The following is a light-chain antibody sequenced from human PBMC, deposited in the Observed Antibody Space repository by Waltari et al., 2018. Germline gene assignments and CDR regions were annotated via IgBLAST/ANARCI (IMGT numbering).Light chain of an antibody. V-gene: IGLV2-14*03. CDR2: DVS. J-gene: IGLJ1*01. Sequence: QSALTQPAPVSGSPGQSITISCTGTISDVCGHNSVSWYQQHPGKVPKLIIYDVSKRPSGVSDRFSGSKSDNTASLTISGLQAEDDSDFYCSSYTSTNTFVFGTGTKVTVL. CDR1: ISDVCGHNS. CDR3: SSYTSTNTFV.